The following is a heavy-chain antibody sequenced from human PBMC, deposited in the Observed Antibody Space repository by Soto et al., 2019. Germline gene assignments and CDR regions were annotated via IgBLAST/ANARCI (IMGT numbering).Heavy chain of an antibody. CDR1: GGSFSGYY. D-gene: IGHD2-15*01. CDR2: INHSGST. V-gene: IGHV4-34*01. Sequence: SETLSLTCAVYGGSFSGYYWSWIRQPPGKGLEWIGEINHSGSTNYNPSLKSRVTISVDTSKNQFSLKLSSVTAADTAVYYCARSPKNIVVVVAATVAFDIWGQGTMVTVSS. J-gene: IGHJ3*02. CDR3: ARSPKNIVVVVAATVAFDI.